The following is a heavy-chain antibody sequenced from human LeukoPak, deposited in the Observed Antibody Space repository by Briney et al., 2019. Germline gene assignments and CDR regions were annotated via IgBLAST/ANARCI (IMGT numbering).Heavy chain of an antibody. CDR2: ISAYNGNT. CDR1: GGTFSSYA. D-gene: IGHD2-2*01. CDR3: ARDGEPDIVVVPATWFDP. V-gene: IGHV1-18*01. Sequence: ASVKVSCKASGGTFSSYAISWVRQAPGQGLEWMGWISAYNGNTNYAQKLQGRVTMTTDTSTSTAYMELRSLRSDDTAVYYCARDGEPDIVVVPATWFDPWGQGTLVTVSS. J-gene: IGHJ5*02.